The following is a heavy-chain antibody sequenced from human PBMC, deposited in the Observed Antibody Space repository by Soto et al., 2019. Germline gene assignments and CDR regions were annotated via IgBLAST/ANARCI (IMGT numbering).Heavy chain of an antibody. D-gene: IGHD3-3*01. V-gene: IGHV1-24*01. CDR2: FDPEDGET. J-gene: IGHJ4*02. CDR1: GYTLTELS. CDR3: ATLPKITIFGVVNYYFDY. Sequence: ASVKVSCKVSGYTLTELSMHWVRQAPGKGLEWMGGFDPEDGETIYAQKFRGRVTMTEDTSTDTAYMELSSLRSEDTAVYYCATLPKITIFGVVNYYFDYWGQGTLVTVSS.